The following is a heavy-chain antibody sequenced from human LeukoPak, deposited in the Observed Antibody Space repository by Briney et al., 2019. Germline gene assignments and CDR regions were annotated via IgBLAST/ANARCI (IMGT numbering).Heavy chain of an antibody. CDR2: ISSSSSYI. V-gene: IGHV3-21*01. Sequence: GALRLSCSASGFTFSRHSMDWVRQAPGEGVGWVLSISSSSSYIYYADSVKGRFTISRDDAKNSLYLQMNSLRAEDTAVYYCARGVFWQQEHYGMDVWGQGTTVTVSS. J-gene: IGHJ6*02. CDR3: ARGVFWQQEHYGMDV. CDR1: GFTFSRHS. D-gene: IGHD6-13*01.